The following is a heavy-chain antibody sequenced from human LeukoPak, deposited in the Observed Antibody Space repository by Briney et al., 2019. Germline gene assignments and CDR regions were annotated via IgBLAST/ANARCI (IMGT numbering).Heavy chain of an antibody. CDR3: ARLVAGTAWFDP. Sequence: SETLSLTCTVSGGSISSYYWIWIRQPPGKGLEWIAYIYYSGSTNYNPSLKSRVTISVDTSKKQFSLKLSSVTDADTAVYYCARLVAGTAWFDPWGQGTLVTVSS. V-gene: IGHV4-59*12. J-gene: IGHJ5*02. D-gene: IGHD6-19*01. CDR2: IYYSGST. CDR1: GGSISSYY.